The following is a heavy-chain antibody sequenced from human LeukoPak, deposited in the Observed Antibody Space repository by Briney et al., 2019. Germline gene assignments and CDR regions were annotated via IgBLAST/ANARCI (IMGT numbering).Heavy chain of an antibody. D-gene: IGHD3-10*01. J-gene: IGHJ5*02. CDR1: GGFHSPYF. CDR3: ARDDYRGITNFDP. CDR2: ISYTGST. V-gene: IGHV4-59*01. Sequence: SETLSQTCPVTGGFHSPYFLSRIRPPPGRELEWIGYISYTGSTNYNPSLKSRVTISVDTSKNQFSLQLTSVTAAETAVYYCARDDYRGITNFDPWGQGTLVTVSS.